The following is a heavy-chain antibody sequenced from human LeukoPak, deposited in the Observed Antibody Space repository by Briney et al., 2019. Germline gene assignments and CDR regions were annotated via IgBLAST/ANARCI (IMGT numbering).Heavy chain of an antibody. CDR2: IYSGGST. D-gene: IGHD3-10*01. J-gene: IGHJ4*02. CDR1: GFTVSSNY. CDR3: AREVAHLYGSGSPIDY. Sequence: GGSLRLSCAASGFTVSSNYMSWVRQAPGKGLEWVSVIYSGGSTYYADSVKGRFTISRDNSKNTLYLQMNSLRAEDTAVYYCAREVAHLYGSGSPIDYWGQGTLVTVSS. V-gene: IGHV3-53*01.